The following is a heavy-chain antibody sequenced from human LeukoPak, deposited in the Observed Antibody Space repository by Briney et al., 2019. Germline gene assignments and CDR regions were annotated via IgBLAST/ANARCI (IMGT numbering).Heavy chain of an antibody. J-gene: IGHJ4*02. CDR1: GGSISSGSYY. D-gene: IGHD4-23*01. V-gene: IGHV4-61*02. CDR3: ASGRNYGGLLTLRY. Sequence: SETLSLTCTVSGGSISSGSYYWSWIRQPAGKGLEWIGRIYTSGSTNYNPSLKSRVTISVDTSKNQFSLKLSSVTAADTAVYYCASGRNYGGLLTLRYWGQGTLVTVSS. CDR2: IYTSGST.